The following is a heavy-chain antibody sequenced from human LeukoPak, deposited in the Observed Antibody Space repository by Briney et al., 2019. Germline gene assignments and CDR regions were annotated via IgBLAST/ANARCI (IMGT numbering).Heavy chain of an antibody. CDR2: IYHTGTT. Sequence: PSQTLSLTCTVSGGLISRIEYYWSWIRQSPVKGLEWLGHIYHTGTTLYSPHLNNRLTVSVDSSRNQFSLTLNSVTAADTAVYYCASVSVWELATHPGGSFDYWGRGILVTVSS. CDR3: ASVSVWELATHPGGSFDY. D-gene: IGHD1-26*01. CDR1: GGLISRIEYY. V-gene: IGHV4-30-4*01. J-gene: IGHJ4*02.